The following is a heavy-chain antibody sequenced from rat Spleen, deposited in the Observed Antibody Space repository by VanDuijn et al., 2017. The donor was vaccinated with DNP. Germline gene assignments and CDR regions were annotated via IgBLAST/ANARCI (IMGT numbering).Heavy chain of an antibody. Sequence: EVKFVKSGGGLVQPGRSLKLSCAASGFNFNDYWMGWVRQAPGKGLEWIGEINKDSSIKKYTPSLKDKIMISRDNAQNTLYLQMSELGSEDTATYYCVREDKGVDAWGQGTSVTVSS. D-gene: IGHD2-1*01. J-gene: IGHJ4*01. V-gene: IGHV4-2*01. CDR1: GFNFNDYW. CDR3: VREDKGVDA. CDR2: INKDSSIK.